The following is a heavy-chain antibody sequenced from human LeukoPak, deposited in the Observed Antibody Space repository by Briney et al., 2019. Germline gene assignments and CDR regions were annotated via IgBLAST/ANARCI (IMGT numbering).Heavy chain of an antibody. CDR3: ARDGYIGSSYFDY. Sequence: PSETLSLTCTVSGGSISSYYWSWIRQPAGKGLEWIGRIYALGNTNYNPSLKSRITMSVDTSKNQFSLMLTSVTAADTAVYYCARDGYIGSSYFDYWGQGTLVTVSS. CDR2: IYALGNT. J-gene: IGHJ4*02. V-gene: IGHV4-4*07. D-gene: IGHD1-26*01. CDR1: GGSISSYY.